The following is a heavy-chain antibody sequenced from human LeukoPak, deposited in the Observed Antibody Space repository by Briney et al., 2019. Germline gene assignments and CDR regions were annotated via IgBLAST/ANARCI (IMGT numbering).Heavy chain of an antibody. CDR1: GFTFTSYD. CDR3: VRDGEGVAISVNYWFDP. D-gene: IGHD3-10*01. CDR2: MNPNNGNT. J-gene: IGHJ5*02. V-gene: IGHV1-8*01. Sequence: ASVKVSCKASGFTFTSYDINWVRQASGQGLEWMGWMNPNNGNTGYAQKFQGRVTMTRDTSISTAYMELRGLRSEDTAVYYCVRDGEGVAISVNYWFDPWGQGALVTVSS.